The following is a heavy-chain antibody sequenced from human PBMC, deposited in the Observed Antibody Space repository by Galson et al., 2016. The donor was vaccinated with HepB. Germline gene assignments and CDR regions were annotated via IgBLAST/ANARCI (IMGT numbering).Heavy chain of an antibody. Sequence: SLRLSCAASGFAFSSHWMHWVRQDLGKGLVWVSRINRDGTISNYAASVTGRFTISRDNAKNTLYLQMNRLRAEDTAVYFCVRDHSVLPTPAYNWFDPWGRGTLVTVSS. D-gene: IGHD1-14*01. V-gene: IGHV3-74*01. CDR1: GFAFSSHW. CDR3: VRDHSVLPTPAYNWFDP. CDR2: INRDGTIS. J-gene: IGHJ5*02.